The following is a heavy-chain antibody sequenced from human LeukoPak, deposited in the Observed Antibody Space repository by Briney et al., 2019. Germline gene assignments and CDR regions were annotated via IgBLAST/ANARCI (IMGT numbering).Heavy chain of an antibody. Sequence: ASVKVSCKASGYTFTSYGISWVRQAPGQGLEWMGWISTYNGTTNYAQNLQARVTMTTDTSTSTAYMELSSMRSDDTAMYYCARVEYYDILTGYVPFRVPGDYWGQGTLVTVS. CDR2: ISTYNGTT. CDR1: GYTFTSYG. J-gene: IGHJ4*02. CDR3: ARVEYYDILTGYVPFRVPGDY. V-gene: IGHV1-18*01. D-gene: IGHD3-9*01.